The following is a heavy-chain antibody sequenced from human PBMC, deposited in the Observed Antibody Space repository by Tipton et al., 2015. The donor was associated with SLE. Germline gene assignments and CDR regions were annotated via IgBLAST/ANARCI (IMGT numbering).Heavy chain of an antibody. Sequence: TLSLTCAVYGGSFSGYYWSWIRQPAGKGLEWIGRIYTSGSTNYNPSLKSRVTMSVDTSKNQFSLKLSSVTAADTAVYYCARDGAMIVPRGSFDIWGQGTMVTVSS. CDR1: GGSFSGYY. J-gene: IGHJ3*02. V-gene: IGHV4-4*07. D-gene: IGHD3-22*01. CDR2: IYTSGST. CDR3: ARDGAMIVPRGSFDI.